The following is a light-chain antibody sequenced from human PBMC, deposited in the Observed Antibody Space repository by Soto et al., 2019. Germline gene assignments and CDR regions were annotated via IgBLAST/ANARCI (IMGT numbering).Light chain of an antibody. Sequence: EIVLTQSPGTLSLSPGERATLSCRASQNINSRYLAWYQQKPGQAPRLLFYGASSRANRIPDRFSGSRSGSDLTHTISRLEPEDFAVYYCQQFGSSRGFSFGPGNKVDIK. V-gene: IGKV3-20*01. J-gene: IGKJ3*01. CDR2: GAS. CDR1: QNINSRY. CDR3: QQFGSSRGFS.